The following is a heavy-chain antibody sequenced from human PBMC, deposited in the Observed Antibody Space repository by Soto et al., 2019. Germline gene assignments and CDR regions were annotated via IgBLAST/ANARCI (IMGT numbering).Heavy chain of an antibody. J-gene: IGHJ5*02. CDR1: GGSINTGDYY. CDR2: IYYSGTT. D-gene: IGHD3-10*01. Sequence: SETLSLTCTVSGGSINTGDYYWTWIRQPRGKGLEWIGYIYYSGTTYYNPSLKSRVSLSLDTSKNHFSLRLTSVTAADTAVYYCARAGETYYYGSEYNWFDPWGQGTLVTVS. CDR3: ARAGETYYYGSEYNWFDP. V-gene: IGHV4-30-4*01.